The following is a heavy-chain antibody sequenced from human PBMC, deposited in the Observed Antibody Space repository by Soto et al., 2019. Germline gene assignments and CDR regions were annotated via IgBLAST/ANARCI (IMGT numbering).Heavy chain of an antibody. J-gene: IGHJ4*02. V-gene: IGHV3-21*01. Sequence: GGSLRLSCAASGFXFSSYSMNWVRQAPGKGLEWVSSISSSSSYIYYADSVKGRFTISRDNAKNSLYLQMNSLRAEDTAVYYCQRDHPGYSFVSGLGYGGKGPLVPVSP. D-gene: IGHD5-18*01. CDR2: ISSSSSYI. CDR3: QRDHPGYSFVSGLGY. CDR1: GFXFSSYS.